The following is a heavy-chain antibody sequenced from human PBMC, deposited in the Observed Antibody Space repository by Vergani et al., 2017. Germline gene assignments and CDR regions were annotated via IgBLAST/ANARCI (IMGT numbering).Heavy chain of an antibody. CDR3: ARVHESIEYSSSSGDYYYYYMDV. Sequence: QVQLVQSGAEVKKPGASVKVSCKASGYTFSTYGISWVRQAPGQGLEWMGWINPNSGGTNYAQKFQGRVTMTRDTSISTAYMELSRLRSDDTAVYYCARVHESIEYSSSSGDYYYYYMDVWGKGTTVTVSS. D-gene: IGHD6-6*01. CDR2: INPNSGGT. J-gene: IGHJ6*03. V-gene: IGHV1-2*02. CDR1: GYTFSTYG.